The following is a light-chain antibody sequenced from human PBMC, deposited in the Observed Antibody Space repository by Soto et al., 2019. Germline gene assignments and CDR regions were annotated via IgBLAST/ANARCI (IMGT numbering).Light chain of an antibody. CDR1: QDIKDF. CDR3: QQYDGLPPYT. J-gene: IGKJ2*01. V-gene: IGKV1-33*01. CDR2: DAS. Sequence: DIQMTQSPSSLSASVGDRVTITCQESQDIKDFLNWYQQKPGKAPKLLIYDASNLEPGVPSRFSGRGSGTDFTFTIASLQPEDIATYYCQQYDGLPPYTFGQGTKLEIK.